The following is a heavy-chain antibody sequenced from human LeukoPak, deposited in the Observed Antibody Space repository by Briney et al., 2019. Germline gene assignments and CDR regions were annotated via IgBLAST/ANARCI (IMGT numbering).Heavy chain of an antibody. V-gene: IGHV3-66*01. CDR1: GFTVSSSY. D-gene: IGHD3-22*01. CDR2: ICSDEAT. Sequence: GGPVRLSCAASGFTVSSSYLSCARQAPGKGLEWASVICSDEATFYADSVKGRLIISRDSSKNTLYLQMNSLRAEDTAVYYCARYYDSSGYWSTPYFDCWGQGTLV. CDR3: ARYYDSSGYWSTPYFDC. J-gene: IGHJ4*02.